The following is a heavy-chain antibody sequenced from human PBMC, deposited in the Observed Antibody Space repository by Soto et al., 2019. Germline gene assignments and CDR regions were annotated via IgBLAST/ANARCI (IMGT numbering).Heavy chain of an antibody. J-gene: IGHJ4*02. CDR2: ISSTTNYI. V-gene: IGHV3-21*06. CDR1: GFTFTRYS. CDR3: ARESEDLTSNFDY. Sequence: EVQLVESGGGLVKPGGCLRLSCAASGFTFTRYSMNWVRQAPGKGLEWVSSISSTTNYIYYGDSMKGRFTISRANAKNSLYLEMNSRRAEDTAVYYCARESEDLTSNFDYWGQGTLVTVSS.